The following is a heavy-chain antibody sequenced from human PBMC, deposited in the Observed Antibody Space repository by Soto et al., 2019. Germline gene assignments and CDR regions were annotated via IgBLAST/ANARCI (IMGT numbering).Heavy chain of an antibody. CDR3: ARSPRNWGFDY. CDR1: GGSISSGGYY. CDR2: IYYSGST. V-gene: IGHV4-31*03. Sequence: SETLSLTCTVSGGSISSGGYYWSWIRQHPGKGLEWIGYIYYSGSTYYNPSLKSRVTISVDTSKNQLSLKLSSVTAADTAVYYCARSPRNWGFDYWGLGTLVTVSS. J-gene: IGHJ4*02. D-gene: IGHD7-27*01.